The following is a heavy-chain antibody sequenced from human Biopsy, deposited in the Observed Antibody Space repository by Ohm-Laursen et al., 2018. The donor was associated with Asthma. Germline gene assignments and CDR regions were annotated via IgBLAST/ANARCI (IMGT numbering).Heavy chain of an antibody. J-gene: IGHJ4*02. CDR1: GASITTSPSY. V-gene: IGHV4-31*01. Sequence: SDTPSLTCTVSGASITTSPSYWSWLRLLPGKGLEWIGCIYYSGETFFNPSLKNPLFMSLDSSKNQFSLKMTSVTVADTAVYFCARNLPGYTYGPFEDWGQGTLVTVSS. D-gene: IGHD5-18*01. CDR2: IYYSGET. CDR3: ARNLPGYTYGPFED.